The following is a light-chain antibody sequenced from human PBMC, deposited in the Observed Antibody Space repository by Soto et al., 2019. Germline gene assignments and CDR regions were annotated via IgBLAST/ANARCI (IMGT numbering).Light chain of an antibody. J-gene: IGLJ3*02. V-gene: IGLV2-14*01. CDR3: SSFTSSHTWV. CDR1: SSDVGGYNY. CDR2: EVT. Sequence: QSALTQPRSVSGSPGQPVTISCTGTSSDVGGYNYVSWYQQHPGKAPKLMIYEVTNRPSGVSNRFSGSKSGNTASLTISGLQAEDEADYHCSSFTSSHTWVFGGGTKLTVL.